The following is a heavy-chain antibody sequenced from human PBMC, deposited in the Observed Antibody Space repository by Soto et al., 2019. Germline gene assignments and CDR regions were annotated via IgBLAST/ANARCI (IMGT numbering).Heavy chain of an antibody. CDR2: ISYDGGNK. V-gene: IGHV3-30*03. J-gene: IGHJ4*02. CDR1: GFSFSSHG. Sequence: QVQLVESGGGVVQPGRSLTLSCLVSGFSFSSHGMHWIRQAPGKGLEWLAVISYDGGNKNYADSGKDRFTISRDNSKNRVFLQINSLRPEDTAVYFCARDPPGGDCWAGFQYWGQGTLVIVSS. D-gene: IGHD2-21*01. CDR3: ARDPPGGDCWAGFQY.